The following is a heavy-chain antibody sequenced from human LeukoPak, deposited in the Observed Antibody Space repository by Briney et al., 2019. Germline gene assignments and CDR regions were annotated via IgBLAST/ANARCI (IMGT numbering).Heavy chain of an antibody. D-gene: IGHD2-15*01. V-gene: IGHV4-39*01. CDR2: IYYSGST. Sequence: SETLSLTCTVSGGSISSSSYYWGWIRQPPGKGLEWIGSIYYSGSTYYNPSLKSRVTISVDTSMNQFSLKLSFVTTADTAVYYCARALGYCSGGSCTRGYNWFDPWGQGTLVTVPS. CDR3: ARALGYCSGGSCTRGYNWFDP. J-gene: IGHJ5*02. CDR1: GGSISSSSYY.